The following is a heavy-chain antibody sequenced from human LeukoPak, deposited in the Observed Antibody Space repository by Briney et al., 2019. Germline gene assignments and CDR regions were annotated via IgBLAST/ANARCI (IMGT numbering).Heavy chain of an antibody. CDR2: INHSGST. D-gene: IGHD6-19*01. V-gene: IGHV4-39*07. CDR1: GGSISSSSYY. CDR3: ARTQDSSGWYDNDY. Sequence: SETLSLTCTVSGGSISSSSYYWGWIRQPPGKGLEWIGEINHSGSTNYNPSLKSRVTISVDTSKNQFSLKLSSVTAADTAVYYCARTQDSSGWYDNDYWGQGTLVTVSS. J-gene: IGHJ4*02.